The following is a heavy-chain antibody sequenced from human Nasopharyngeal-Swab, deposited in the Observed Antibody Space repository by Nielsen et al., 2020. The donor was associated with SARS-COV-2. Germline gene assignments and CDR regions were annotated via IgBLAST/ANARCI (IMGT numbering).Heavy chain of an antibody. J-gene: IGHJ4*02. CDR2: IYYSGST. D-gene: IGHD1-26*01. V-gene: IGHV4-31*02. Sequence: WIRQPPGKGLEWIGYIYYSGSTYYNPSLKSRVTISVDTSKNQFSLKLSSVNAAETAGDYCARANSGSYFDYWGQGTLVTVSS. CDR3: ARANSGSYFDY.